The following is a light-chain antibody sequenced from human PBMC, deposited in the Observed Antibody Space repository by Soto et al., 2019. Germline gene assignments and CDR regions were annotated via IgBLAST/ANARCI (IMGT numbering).Light chain of an antibody. J-gene: IGKJ5*01. Sequence: EIVMTQSPATLSVSPGERATLSCWASQSIRSNLAWHQQKPGQPPRLLIYDASTRATGIPARFSGGGSGTEFTLTISGLRSEDFAVYYCQQYDNWPITFGQGTRLEI. CDR1: QSIRSN. CDR3: QQYDNWPIT. V-gene: IGKV3-15*01. CDR2: DAS.